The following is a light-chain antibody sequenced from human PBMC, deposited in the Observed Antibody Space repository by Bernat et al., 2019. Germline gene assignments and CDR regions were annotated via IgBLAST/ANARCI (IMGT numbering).Light chain of an antibody. CDR3: ASWVDSLTSGV. Sequence: QSVLTQPPSASGTPGQRVTISCSGSYSNIGNNYVYWYQQLPGTAPKVLISHASQRAPGVPDRFSGSKSGTSASLAISGLRSDDEATYYCASWVDSLTSGVFGGGTKLTVL. V-gene: IGLV1-47*02. J-gene: IGLJ2*01. CDR2: HAS. CDR1: YSNIGNNY.